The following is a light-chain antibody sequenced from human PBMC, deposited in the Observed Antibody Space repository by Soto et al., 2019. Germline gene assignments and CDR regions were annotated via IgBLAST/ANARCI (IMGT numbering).Light chain of an antibody. CDR1: SSDVGGYNY. CDR2: DVS. J-gene: IGLJ2*01. CDR3: SSYTGNSTVL. Sequence: QSALTQPASVSGSPGQSITISCTGTSSDVGGYNYVSWYQQHPGKAPKLMIYDVSDRPSGVSNRFSGSKSGNTASLTISGLQAEDEADYYCSSYTGNSTVLFGGGTKLTVL. V-gene: IGLV2-14*01.